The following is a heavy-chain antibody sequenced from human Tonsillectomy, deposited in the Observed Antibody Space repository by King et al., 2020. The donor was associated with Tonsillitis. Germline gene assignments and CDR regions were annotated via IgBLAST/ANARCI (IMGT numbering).Heavy chain of an antibody. CDR3: ARPYSSSFWYFDL. Sequence: VQLQESGPGLVKHSETLSLTCTVSGGSITSYYWSWIRQPPGQGLDWSGFVHYSGSTNYNPSLSRLVTMSVDTSNNHFSLRLTSVTAADTAVYYCARPYSSSFWYFDLWGRGTLVTVSS. CDR2: VHYSGST. V-gene: IGHV4-59*08. J-gene: IGHJ2*01. CDR1: GGSITSYY. D-gene: IGHD6-6*01.